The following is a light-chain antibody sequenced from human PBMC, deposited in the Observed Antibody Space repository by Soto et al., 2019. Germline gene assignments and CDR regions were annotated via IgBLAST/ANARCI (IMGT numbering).Light chain of an antibody. V-gene: IGLV3-21*02. CDR3: QVWDNSSDHVV. CDR2: DDT. Sequence: SYELTQPPSVSVAPGQTATITCGGNNVGSKSVHWYQQKPGQAPVLVVCDDTVRPSGIPERFSGSNSGNTATLTISRVEAGDEADYYCQVWDNSSDHVVFGGGTKVTVL. J-gene: IGLJ2*01. CDR1: NVGSKS.